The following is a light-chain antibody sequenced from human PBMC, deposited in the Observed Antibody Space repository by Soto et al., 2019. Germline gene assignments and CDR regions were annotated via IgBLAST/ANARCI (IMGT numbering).Light chain of an antibody. Sequence: QSALTQPPSVSGAPGQRVTISCTGSSSNIGAGYDVHWYQQLPGTAPKLLIYGNSNRPSGVPDRFSGSKSGTSASLAITGLQDEDEADYYCQSYDSSLTVFGTGTKVTVL. V-gene: IGLV1-40*01. CDR2: GNS. CDR3: QSYDSSLTV. CDR1: SSNIGAGYD. J-gene: IGLJ1*01.